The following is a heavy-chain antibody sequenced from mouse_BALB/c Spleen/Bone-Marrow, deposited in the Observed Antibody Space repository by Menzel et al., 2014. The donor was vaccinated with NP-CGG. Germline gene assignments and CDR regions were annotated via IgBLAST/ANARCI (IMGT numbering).Heavy chain of an antibody. CDR2: ITSGGSYT. V-gene: IGHV5-6-4*01. Sequence: EVKLEESGGGLVKPGGSLKLSCAAPGFTFSSYTMSWVRQTPEKRLEWVATITSGGSYTYYPDSVKGRFTTSRDNAKNTLYLQMSSLKSEDTAMYYCTRDNGPFDYWGQGTTLTVSS. CDR1: GFTFSSYT. D-gene: IGHD1-2*01. J-gene: IGHJ2*01. CDR3: TRDNGPFDY.